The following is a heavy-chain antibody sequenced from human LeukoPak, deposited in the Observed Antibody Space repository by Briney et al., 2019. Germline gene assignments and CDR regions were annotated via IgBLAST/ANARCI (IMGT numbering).Heavy chain of an antibody. Sequence: GGSLRLSCAASGFIFSTYEMNWVRQAPGRGLEWLSYITGSGGNTYYADSVKGRVTISRDNSKNTLYMQMNSLRAEDTAVYYCAKGSIAVALFDYWGQGTLVTVSS. V-gene: IGHV3-23*01. CDR3: AKGSIAVALFDY. J-gene: IGHJ4*02. CDR2: ITGSGGNT. CDR1: GFIFSTYE. D-gene: IGHD6-19*01.